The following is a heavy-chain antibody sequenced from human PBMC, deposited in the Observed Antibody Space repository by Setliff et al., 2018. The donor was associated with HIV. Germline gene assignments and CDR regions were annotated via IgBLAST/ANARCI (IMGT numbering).Heavy chain of an antibody. V-gene: IGHV4-61*02. CDR1: GDSMTSGSYY. J-gene: IGHJ2*01. CDR3: SRGPPFDR. CDR2: VTVNGAT. Sequence: SESLSLTCTVSGDSMTSGSYYWTWIRQPAGKRLEWIGRVTVNGATEYNPSLQSRVTISVDTSENQFSLKVTSVTAADTATYYCSRGPPFDRWGRGTLVTVSS.